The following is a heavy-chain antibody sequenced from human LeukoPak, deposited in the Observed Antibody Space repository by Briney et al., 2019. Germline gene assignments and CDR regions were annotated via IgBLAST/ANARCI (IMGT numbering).Heavy chain of an antibody. J-gene: IGHJ4*02. CDR1: GGSISSYY. CDR3: ARDPRGLAAAGYDY. CDR2: IFYTGST. D-gene: IGHD6-13*01. Sequence: PSETLSLTCTVSGGSISSYYWSWIRQPPGKGLEWIGYIFYTGSTNYNPSLKSRVTISVLTSKNRFSLKLSSVTAADTAVYYCARDPRGLAAAGYDYWGQGTLVTVSS. V-gene: IGHV4-59*01.